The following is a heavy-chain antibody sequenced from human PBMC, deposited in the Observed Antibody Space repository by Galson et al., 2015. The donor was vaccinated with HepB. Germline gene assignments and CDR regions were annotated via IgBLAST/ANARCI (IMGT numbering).Heavy chain of an antibody. J-gene: IGHJ6*03. Sequence: SVKVSCKASGGTFSSYAISWVRQAPGQGLEWMGGIIPIFGTANYAQKFQGRVTITADESTSTAYMELSSLRSEDTAVYYCARESSGWDIVVVPAAGDYYMDVWGKGTTVTVS. V-gene: IGHV1-69*13. CDR2: IIPIFGTA. CDR1: GGTFSSYA. CDR3: ARESSGWDIVVVPAAGDYYMDV. D-gene: IGHD2-2*01.